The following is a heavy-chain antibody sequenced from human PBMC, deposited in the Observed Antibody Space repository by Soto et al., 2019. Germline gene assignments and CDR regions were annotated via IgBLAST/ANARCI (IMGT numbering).Heavy chain of an antibody. CDR3: AREYYYDSSGYYYETFDY. CDR2: IYYSGST. CDR1: GGSISSGDYY. J-gene: IGHJ4*02. V-gene: IGHV4-30-4*01. D-gene: IGHD3-22*01. Sequence: SETLSLTCTVSGGSISSGDYYWSWIRQPPGKGLEWIGYIYYSGSTYYNPSLKSRVTISVDTSKNQFSLKLSSVTAADTAVYYCAREYYYDSSGYYYETFDYWGQGTLVTVSS.